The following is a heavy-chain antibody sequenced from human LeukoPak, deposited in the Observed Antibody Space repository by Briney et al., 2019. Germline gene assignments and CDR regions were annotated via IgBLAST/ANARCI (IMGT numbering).Heavy chain of an antibody. D-gene: IGHD3-9*01. J-gene: IGHJ4*02. V-gene: IGHV4-39*01. Sequence: PSETLSLTCAVSGGSVSSSTYYWGWIRQPPGKGLEWIGNIYYTGSSYYNPSLKSRVTMSVDTSKNQFSLEMNSVTAADTAVYYCARLSKGRYFDYIFDFWGQGTLLTVSS. CDR2: IYYTGSS. CDR3: ARLSKGRYFDYIFDF. CDR1: GGSVSSSTYY.